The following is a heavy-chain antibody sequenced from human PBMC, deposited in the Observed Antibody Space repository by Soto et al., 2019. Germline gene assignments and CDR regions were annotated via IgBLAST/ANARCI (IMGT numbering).Heavy chain of an antibody. Sequence: SETLSLTCTVSGGSIISGGHYWTWVRQHPGKGLEWMGYIYYTGSTSYNPSLESRLTMSVDTSKNQFSLRLDSVTAADTAVYYCARAPPGPSPRWVLWGQGTTVTVSS. CDR3: ARAPPGPSPRWVL. CDR2: IYYTGST. V-gene: IGHV4-31*03. D-gene: IGHD3-10*01. CDR1: GGSIISGGHY. J-gene: IGHJ6*02.